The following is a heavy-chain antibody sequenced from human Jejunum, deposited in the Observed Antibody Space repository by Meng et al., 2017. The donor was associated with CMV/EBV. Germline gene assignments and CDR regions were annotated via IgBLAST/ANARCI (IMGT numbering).Heavy chain of an antibody. CDR1: GFPFSTDG. V-gene: IGHV3-21*06. CDR2: ISPSGSYK. Sequence: SGFPFSTDGINWVRQSPGAGLEWVSSISPSGSYKYYADSVKGRFTISRDNAKNSVHLDMNSLRAEDTAVYYCARLEPLAAGGFFDYWGQGTPVTVSS. CDR3: ARLEPLAAGGFFDY. J-gene: IGHJ4*02. D-gene: IGHD6-13*01.